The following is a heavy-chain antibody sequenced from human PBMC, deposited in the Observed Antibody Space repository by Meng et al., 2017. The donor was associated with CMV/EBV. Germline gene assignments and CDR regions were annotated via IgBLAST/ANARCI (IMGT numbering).Heavy chain of an antibody. V-gene: IGHV4-30-4*08. CDR3: ARVMGPNRTPYYFDY. Sequence: DSSPGPVKPSQTLPLTCTCSGGSFSIGDYYWSWIRQPPGKGLEWIGYIYYSGSTYDNPSLKSRVTISVDTSKNQFSLKLSSVTAADTAVYYCARVMGPNRTPYYFDYWGQGTLVTVSS. J-gene: IGHJ4*02. CDR2: IYYSGST. CDR1: GGSFSIGDYY. D-gene: IGHD1-14*01.